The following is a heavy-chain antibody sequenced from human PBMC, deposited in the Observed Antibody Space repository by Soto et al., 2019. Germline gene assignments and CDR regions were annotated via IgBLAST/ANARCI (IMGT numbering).Heavy chain of an antibody. CDR1: EFTFSTFS. V-gene: IGHV3-21*01. Sequence: VQLVESGGGLVKPGGSLRLSCVASEFTFSTFSMNWIRQAPGKGPEWVASISRSSDSIYYADSVKCRFTISRDNAKQSLYLQMDNLSAEDTAVFYCAIRFTGAFDVWGLGTMVTVSS. J-gene: IGHJ3*01. CDR2: ISRSSDSI. CDR3: AIRFTGAFDV. D-gene: IGHD1-1*01.